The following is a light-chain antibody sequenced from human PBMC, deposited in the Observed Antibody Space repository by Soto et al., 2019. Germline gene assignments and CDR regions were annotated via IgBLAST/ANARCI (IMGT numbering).Light chain of an antibody. CDR2: GAS. CDR1: QSVSST. V-gene: IGKV3-15*01. Sequence: EIVMTQSPATLSVSPGERATLSCRASQSVSSTLAWYQQKPGQAPRLLIYGASTRATGIPARFSGSGSGTEFTLTISSLQSEDFAVYYCQQYNNWPRVTFGGGTKVDI. CDR3: QQYNNWPRVT. J-gene: IGKJ4*01.